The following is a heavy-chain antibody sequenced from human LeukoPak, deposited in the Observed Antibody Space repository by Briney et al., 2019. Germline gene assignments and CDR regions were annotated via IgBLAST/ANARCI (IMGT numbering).Heavy chain of an antibody. CDR3: TTSPYGSGSYLD. Sequence: GGSLRLSCAASGFTFSNAWMSWVRQAPGKGLEWVGRIKSKTDGGTTDYAAPVKGRFTISRDDSKNTLYLQMNSLETEDTAVYYCTTSPYGSGSYLDWGQGTLVTVSS. D-gene: IGHD3-10*01. V-gene: IGHV3-15*01. CDR1: GFTFSNAW. CDR2: IKSKTDGGTT. J-gene: IGHJ4*02.